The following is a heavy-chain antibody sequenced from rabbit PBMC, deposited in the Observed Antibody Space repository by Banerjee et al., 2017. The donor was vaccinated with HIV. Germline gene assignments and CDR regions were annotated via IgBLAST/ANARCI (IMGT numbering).Heavy chain of an antibody. D-gene: IGHD7-1*01. CDR2: INTSSGNT. Sequence: QQQLEESGGGLVKPEGSLTLSCKASGIDFSRCGISWVRQAPGKGLEWIACINTSSGNTVYATWAKGRFTISKTSWTTVTLQMTSLTAADTATYFCARDLTGVTGWNFDLWGQGTLVTVS. J-gene: IGHJ4*01. CDR3: ARDLTGVTGWNFDL. CDR1: GIDFSRCG. V-gene: IGHV1S45*01.